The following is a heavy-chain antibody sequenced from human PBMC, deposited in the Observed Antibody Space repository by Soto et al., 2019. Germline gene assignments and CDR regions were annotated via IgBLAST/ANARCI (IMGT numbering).Heavy chain of an antibody. CDR1: GGSFSGYY. CDR3: ARRRYYYDSSGYYYVYHKYDY. CDR2: INHSGST. Sequence: SETLSLTCAVYGGSFSGYYWSWIRQPPGKGLEWIGEINHSGSTNYNPSLKSRVTISVDTSKNQFSLKLSSVTAADTAVYYCARRRYYYDSSGYYYVYHKYDYWGQGTLVTVSS. J-gene: IGHJ4*02. D-gene: IGHD3-22*01. V-gene: IGHV4-34*01.